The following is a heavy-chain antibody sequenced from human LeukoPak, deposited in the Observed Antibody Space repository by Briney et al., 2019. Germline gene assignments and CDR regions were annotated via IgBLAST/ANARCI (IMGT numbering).Heavy chain of an antibody. D-gene: IGHD1-26*01. CDR1: GFTFSSYG. V-gene: IGHV3-33*01. Sequence: GGSLRLSCAASGFTFSSYGMHWVRQAPGKGLEWVAVIWYDGSNKYYADSVKGRFTISRDNSKNTLYLQMNSLRAEDTAVYYCARGPPTSIVGATPDSWGQGTLVTVSS. CDR3: ARGPPTSIVGATPDS. J-gene: IGHJ4*02. CDR2: IWYDGSNK.